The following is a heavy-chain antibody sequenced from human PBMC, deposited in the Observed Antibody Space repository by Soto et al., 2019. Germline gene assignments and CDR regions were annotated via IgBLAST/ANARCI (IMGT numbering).Heavy chain of an antibody. Sequence: QINLIESGPRLVKPTQPPTLTCTFSGFSLSTSGPAVAGARQPPGRALKWLPLIYWDGDKRYNASLGNSLTITKDTSMNQVVLTLTNVDPADTATYYCAHRATMTIFGLIIDNGIWFDPWGQGTRVIVSS. D-gene: IGHD3-3*01. CDR3: AHRATMTIFGLIIDNGIWFDP. CDR2: IYWDGDK. V-gene: IGHV2-5*02. J-gene: IGHJ5*02. CDR1: GFSLSTSGPA.